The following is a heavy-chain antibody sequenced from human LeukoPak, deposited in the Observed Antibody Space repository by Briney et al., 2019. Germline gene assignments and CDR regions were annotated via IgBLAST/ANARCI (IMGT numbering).Heavy chain of an antibody. Sequence: GGSLRPSCAASGFTFSSYAMSWVRQAPGKGLEWVSAISGSGGSTYYADSVKGRFTISRDNSKNTLYLQMNSLRAEDTAVYYCAKETKYDFWSGYYLYWGQGTLVTVSS. CDR1: GFTFSSYA. CDR3: AKETKYDFWSGYYLY. D-gene: IGHD3-3*01. CDR2: ISGSGGST. J-gene: IGHJ4*02. V-gene: IGHV3-23*01.